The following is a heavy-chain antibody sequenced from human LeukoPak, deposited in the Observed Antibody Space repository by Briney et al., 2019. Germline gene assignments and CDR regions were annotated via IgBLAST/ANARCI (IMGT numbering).Heavy chain of an antibody. Sequence: SETLSLTCAVYGGSFSGYYWSWIRQPLGKGLEWIGEINHSGSTNYNPSLKSRVTISVDTSKNQFSLKLSSVTAADTAVYYCARGHTYHYDSSGYYYQEARFDYWGQGTLVTVSS. CDR1: GGSFSGYY. CDR3: ARGHTYHYDSSGYYYQEARFDY. CDR2: INHSGST. J-gene: IGHJ4*02. D-gene: IGHD3-22*01. V-gene: IGHV4-34*01.